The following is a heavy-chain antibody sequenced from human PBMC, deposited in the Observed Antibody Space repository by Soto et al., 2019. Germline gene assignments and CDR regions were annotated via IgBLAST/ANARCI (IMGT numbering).Heavy chain of an antibody. D-gene: IGHD1-7*01. J-gene: IGHJ4*02. Sequence: QDQLVQSGAEVKKPGASVKVSCMASGYTFTRYYINWVREAPGQGLEWMGWVSAYNGNTHYEQKLQGRVTLTTDTSTSTAYMELRSLRSDDTAVYFCARGGQWNFLSDYWGQGTLGTVSS. CDR2: VSAYNGNT. CDR3: ARGGQWNFLSDY. V-gene: IGHV1-18*01. CDR1: GYTFTRYY.